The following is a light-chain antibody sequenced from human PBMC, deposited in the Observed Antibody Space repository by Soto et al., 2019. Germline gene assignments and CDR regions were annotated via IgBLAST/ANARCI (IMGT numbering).Light chain of an antibody. J-gene: IGKJ1*01. Sequence: ENLFTQSPGTLSLSPGGRATLSCRASQSVSSSYLAWYQQKPGQAPRLLIYGASSRATGIPDRFSGSGSGTDFTLTISRLEPEDFAVYYCQQYGSSPGWTFGQGTKVDIK. CDR1: QSVSSSY. V-gene: IGKV3-20*01. CDR3: QQYGSSPGWT. CDR2: GAS.